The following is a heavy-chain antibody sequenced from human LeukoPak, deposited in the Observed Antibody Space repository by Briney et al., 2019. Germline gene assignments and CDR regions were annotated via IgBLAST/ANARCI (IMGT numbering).Heavy chain of an antibody. CDR2: ISTSGSYI. Sequence: GGSLRLSCAASGFTFSSYSMNWVRQAPGKGLQWVSSISTSGSYIYYADSVKGRFTISRDNAKNSLYLQMNSLRVEDTAVYYCAREGTAGYYHSDALDIWGQGTMVTVSS. CDR3: AREGTAGYYHSDALDI. D-gene: IGHD3-22*01. CDR1: GFTFSSYS. J-gene: IGHJ3*02. V-gene: IGHV3-21*01.